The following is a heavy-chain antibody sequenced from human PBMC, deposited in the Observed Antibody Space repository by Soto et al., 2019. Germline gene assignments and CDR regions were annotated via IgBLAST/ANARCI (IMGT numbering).Heavy chain of an antibody. J-gene: IGHJ5*02. CDR3: ARDVDRTSHLNWFDP. CDR2: ISYDGSNK. D-gene: IGHD5-12*01. V-gene: IGHV3-30*03. Sequence: GGSLRLSCAASGVTFSSYGMHLVRQAPGKGLEWVAVISYDGSNKYYADSVKGRFTISRDSSKNTVYLQMDSLKVEDTAVYYCARDVDRTSHLNWFDPWGQGVMVTVSS. CDR1: GVTFSSYG.